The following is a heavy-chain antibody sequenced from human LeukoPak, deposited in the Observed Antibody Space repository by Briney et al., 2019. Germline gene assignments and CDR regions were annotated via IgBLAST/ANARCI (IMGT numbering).Heavy chain of an antibody. CDR2: INPNSGGT. J-gene: IGHJ3*02. D-gene: IGHD4-17*01. CDR3: ARPSYGDYAFDI. V-gene: IGHV1-2*02. CDR1: GYTXTGYY. Sequence: ASVKVSCKASGYTXTGYYMHWVRQAPGQGLEWMGWINPNSGGTNYAQKFQGRVTMTRDTSISTAYMELSRLRSDDTAVYYCARPSYGDYAFDIWGQGTMVTVSS.